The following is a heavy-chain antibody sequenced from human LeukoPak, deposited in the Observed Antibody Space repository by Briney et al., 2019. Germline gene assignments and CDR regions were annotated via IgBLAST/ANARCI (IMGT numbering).Heavy chain of an antibody. CDR2: IYYSGST. D-gene: IGHD6-6*01. V-gene: IGHV4-39*07. CDR1: GGSISSSSYY. J-gene: IGHJ4*02. Sequence: SETLSLTCTVSGGSISSSSYYWGWIRQPPGKGLEWIGSIYYSGSTYYNPSLKSRVTISVDTSKNQFSLKLSSVAAADTAVYYCARATRAARHFDFWGQGTLVTVSS. CDR3: ARATRAARHFDF.